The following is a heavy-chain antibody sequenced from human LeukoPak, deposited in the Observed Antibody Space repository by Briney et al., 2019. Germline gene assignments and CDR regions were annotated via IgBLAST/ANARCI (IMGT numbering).Heavy chain of an antibody. V-gene: IGHV3-15*01. CDR3: TTAYYYGTGGAHH. CDR2: IKSKTDGGTT. J-gene: IGHJ5*02. CDR1: GFTLSNAW. Sequence: GGSLRLSCAASGFTLSNAWMSWVRQAPGKGLEWVGHIKSKTDGGTTDYAAPVKGRFTISRDDSKDTLYLQVNSLKTEDTAVYYCTTAYYYGTGGAHHWGQGTLVTVSS. D-gene: IGHD3-10*01.